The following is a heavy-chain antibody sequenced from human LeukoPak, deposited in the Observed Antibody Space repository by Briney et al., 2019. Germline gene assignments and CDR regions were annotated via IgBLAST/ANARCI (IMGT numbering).Heavy chain of an antibody. V-gene: IGHV1-2*02. D-gene: IGHD6-6*01. CDR3: ARDKRIAARRTDAFDI. CDR2: INPNSGGT. J-gene: IGHJ3*02. CDR1: GYTFTGYY. Sequence: ASVKVSCKASGYTFTGYYMHWVRQAPGQGLEWMGWINPNSGGTNYAQKFQGRVTMTRDTSISTAYMELSRLRSDDTAVYYCARDKRIAARRTDAFDIWGQGTMVTASS.